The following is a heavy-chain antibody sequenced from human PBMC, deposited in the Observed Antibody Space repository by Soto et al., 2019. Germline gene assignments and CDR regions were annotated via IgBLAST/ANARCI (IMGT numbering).Heavy chain of an antibody. CDR1: GDTFSRYA. D-gene: IGHD2-2*01. CDR2: IIPIFGTA. V-gene: IGHV1-69*06. Sequence: QVQLVQSGAEVKKPGSSVKVSCKASGDTFSRYAISWVRQAPGQGLEWMGGIIPIFGTANYAQKFQGRVTITADKSTSTAYMELSSLRSEDTAVYYCARDYCSSTSCSNWFDPWGQGTLVTVSS. J-gene: IGHJ5*02. CDR3: ARDYCSSTSCSNWFDP.